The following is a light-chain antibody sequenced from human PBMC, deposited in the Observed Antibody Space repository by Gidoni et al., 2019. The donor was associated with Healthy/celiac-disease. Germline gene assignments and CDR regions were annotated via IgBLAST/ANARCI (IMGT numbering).Light chain of an antibody. CDR2: GAS. CDR1: QSVRSSY. Sequence: DIVLTQSPGTLSLSPGERATLSCRASQSVRSSYLAWYQQKPGQAPRLLIYGASSRATGIPDKYSGSGSGTDFTLTISRLEPEDFAVYYCQQYGSSPLTFGGGTKVENK. CDR3: QQYGSSPLT. V-gene: IGKV3-20*01. J-gene: IGKJ4*01.